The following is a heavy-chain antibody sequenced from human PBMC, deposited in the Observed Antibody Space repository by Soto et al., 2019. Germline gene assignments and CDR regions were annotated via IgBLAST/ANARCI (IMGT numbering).Heavy chain of an antibody. CDR1: GGSISSGGYY. V-gene: IGHV4-31*03. J-gene: IGHJ3*02. D-gene: IGHD3-3*01. CDR2: IYYSGST. CDR3: ARDRLVYDFWSAPDAFDI. Sequence: SETLSLTCTVSGGSISSGGYYWSWIRQHPGKGLEWIGYIYYSGSTYYNPSLKSRVTISVDTSKNQFSLKLSSVTAADTAVYYCARDRLVYDFWSAPDAFDIWGQGTMVTVSS.